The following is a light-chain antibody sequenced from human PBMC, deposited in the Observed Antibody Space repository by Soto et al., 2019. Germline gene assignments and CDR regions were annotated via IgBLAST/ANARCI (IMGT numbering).Light chain of an antibody. V-gene: IGKV3-15*01. Sequence: EIVMTQSPATLSVSPGERATLSCRASQSVSSNLAWYQQKPGQAPRLLIYGASTRATGIPARFSGSGSGTEFTLNIRSLQSEDFAVYYCQQYNNWPRRTLGQGTKVDIK. CDR3: QQYNNWPRRT. CDR2: GAS. CDR1: QSVSSN. J-gene: IGKJ1*01.